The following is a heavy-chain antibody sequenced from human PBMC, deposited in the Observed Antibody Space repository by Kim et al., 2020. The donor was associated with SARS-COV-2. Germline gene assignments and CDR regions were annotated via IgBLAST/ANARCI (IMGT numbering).Heavy chain of an antibody. V-gene: IGHV1-3*01. CDR2: INVGTGST. Sequence: ASVKVSCKASGYTFTKFPIHWVRQAPGQRLEWMGLINVGTGSTQYSQRFQGRVTITRDTSANTAYLELSSLRSEDTAMFYCARRIGLGQPVTDSPYGMVVWGQGTTVIVSS. J-gene: IGHJ6*02. CDR1: GYTFTKFP. D-gene: IGHD6-6*01. CDR3: ARRIGLGQPVTDSPYGMVV.